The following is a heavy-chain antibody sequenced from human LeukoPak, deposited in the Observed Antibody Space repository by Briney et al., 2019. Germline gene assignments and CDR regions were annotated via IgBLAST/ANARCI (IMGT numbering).Heavy chain of an antibody. J-gene: IGHJ6*03. CDR3: ARNIVVVPEVDYYYYYMDV. Sequence: SVKVSCKASGGTFSRYAISWVLQAPGQGLEWMGGIIPIFGTANFAQKFQGRVTITADESTSTAYMELSSLRSEDTAVYYCARNIVVVPEVDYYYYYMDVWGKGTTVTVSS. D-gene: IGHD2-2*01. V-gene: IGHV1-69*13. CDR1: GGTFSRYA. CDR2: IIPIFGTA.